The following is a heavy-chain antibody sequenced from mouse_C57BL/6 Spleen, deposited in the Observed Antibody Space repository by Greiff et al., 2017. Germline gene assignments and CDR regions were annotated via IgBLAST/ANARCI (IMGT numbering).Heavy chain of an antibody. CDR1: GFNIKNTY. D-gene: IGHD1-1*01. Sequence: EVQLQQSVAELVRPGASVKLSCTASGFNIKNTYMHWVKQRPEQGLEWIGRIDPANGNTKYAPKFQGKATITADTSSNTAYLQLSSLTSEDTAIYYCASPISSFYGSSTRYFDVWGTGTTVTVSS. CDR2: IDPANGNT. J-gene: IGHJ1*03. V-gene: IGHV14-3*01. CDR3: ASPISSFYGSSTRYFDV.